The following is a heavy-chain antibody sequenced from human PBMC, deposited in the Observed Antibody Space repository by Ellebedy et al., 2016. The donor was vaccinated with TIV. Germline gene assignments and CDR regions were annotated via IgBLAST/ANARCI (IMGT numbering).Heavy chain of an antibody. D-gene: IGHD4-17*01. CDR3: ARRGSYGDYAVQINSWFDA. V-gene: IGHV3-7*01. CDR2: IYQDGSDQ. CDR1: GFSFRSYW. Sequence: GESLKISCAASGFSFRSYWMGWVRQAPGKGLEWVANIYQDGSDQHYLDSVKGRFTISRDNAKKLLFLQMNSLRVEDTAVYYCARRGSYGDYAVQINSWFDAWGQGTLVTVSS. J-gene: IGHJ5*02.